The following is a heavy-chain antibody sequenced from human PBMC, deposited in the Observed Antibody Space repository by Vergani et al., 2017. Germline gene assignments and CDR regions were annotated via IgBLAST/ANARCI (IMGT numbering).Heavy chain of an antibody. CDR1: GESFSSFY. J-gene: IGHJ4*02. Sequence: QVQLQQWGAGVVKPSGTLSLTCAVFGESFSSFYWSWIRQPPGKGLEWIGEINNDGNTNYNPSLESRVTGSIDTAKNQFSLNLISVTAADTAVYYCAVRPHGKLVGGGIVTKRTFDYWSQGSLVTVSS. D-gene: IGHD3-10*01. V-gene: IGHV4-34*02. CDR3: AVRPHGKLVGGGIVTKRTFDY. CDR2: INNDGNT.